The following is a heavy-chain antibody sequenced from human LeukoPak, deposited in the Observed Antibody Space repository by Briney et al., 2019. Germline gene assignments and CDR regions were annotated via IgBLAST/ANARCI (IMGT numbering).Heavy chain of an antibody. CDR1: GFTFDDHA. J-gene: IGHJ4*02. D-gene: IGHD3-22*01. CDR3: AKDTYDSSGYCVY. Sequence: GGSLRLSCAASGFTFDDHAMHWVRQAPGKGLEWVSGISWNSGSIGYADSVKGRLTISRDNAKNSLYLQMNSLRAEDTALYYCAKDTYDSSGYCVYWGQGTLVTVSS. CDR2: ISWNSGSI. V-gene: IGHV3-9*01.